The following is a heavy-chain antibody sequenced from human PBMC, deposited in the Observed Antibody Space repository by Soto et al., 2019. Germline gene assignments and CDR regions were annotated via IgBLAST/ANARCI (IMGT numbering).Heavy chain of an antibody. D-gene: IGHD1-26*01. J-gene: IGHJ6*02. CDR3: ARDLSGTGLDV. V-gene: IGHV4-4*07. CDR1: GASVGSFY. CDR2: VYSTGRA. Sequence: TLSLTCNVSGASVGSFYWSWIRQSAGKGLEWIGRVYSTGRATYNPALQGRVTISLDRSNNQFSLEMNSVTAADTAVYFCARDLSGTGLDVWGRGTTVTVSS.